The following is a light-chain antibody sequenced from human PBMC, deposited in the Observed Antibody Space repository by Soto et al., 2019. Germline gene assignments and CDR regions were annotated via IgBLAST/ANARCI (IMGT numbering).Light chain of an antibody. CDR3: GTWESYLSVGV. Sequence: QSVLTQPPSVSAAPEQTVTISCSGRGSNIGSNSVSWYQQVPGTAPKLLLYDNDKRPSGIPDRFFGSKSGTSATLGIAGLQTADEADYYCGTWESYLSVGVFGGGTKLTVL. V-gene: IGLV1-51*01. CDR1: GSNIGSNS. J-gene: IGLJ2*01. CDR2: DND.